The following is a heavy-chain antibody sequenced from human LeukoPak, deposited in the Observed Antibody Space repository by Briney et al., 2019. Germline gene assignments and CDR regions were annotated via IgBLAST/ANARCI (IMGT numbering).Heavy chain of an antibody. D-gene: IGHD6-13*01. J-gene: IGHJ6*02. Sequence: ASVKVSCKASGYTFTAYYIHWVRQAPGQRLEWLGWINPNSGGPDYAQKFRGRVTMTRDTSISTVYMDLSRLTSDDTAVYYCARDRYSSSWYGMDVWAKGPRSPSP. CDR2: INPNSGGP. CDR3: ARDRYSSSWYGMDV. V-gene: IGHV1-2*02. CDR1: GYTFTAYY.